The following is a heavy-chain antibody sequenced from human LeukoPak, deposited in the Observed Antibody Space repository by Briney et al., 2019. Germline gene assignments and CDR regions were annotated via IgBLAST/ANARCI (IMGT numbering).Heavy chain of an antibody. Sequence: SETLSLTCTVSGGSISSSSYYWGWIRQPAGKGLEWIGRIYTSGSTNYNPSLKSRVTMSVDTSKNQFSLKLSSVTAADTAVYYCARGPFYYYDSSGYYTPWGQGTLVTVSS. V-gene: IGHV4-61*02. D-gene: IGHD3-22*01. J-gene: IGHJ5*02. CDR3: ARGPFYYYDSSGYYTP. CDR2: IYTSGST. CDR1: GGSISSSSYY.